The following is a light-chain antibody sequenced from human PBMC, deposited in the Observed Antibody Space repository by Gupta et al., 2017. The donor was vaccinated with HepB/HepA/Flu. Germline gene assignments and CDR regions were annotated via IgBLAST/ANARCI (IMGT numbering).Light chain of an antibody. J-gene: IGLJ3*02. CDR3: AAWDDSLNGRV. CDR2: SNN. CDR1: RSNIGSNT. Sequence: QSVLPKPPPASGPPGQRVTISCSGSRSNIGSNTINWYQQLPGTAPKLLIYSNNQRPSGVPDRFSGSKSGTSASLAISGLQSEDEADYYCAAWDDSLNGRVFGGGTKLTVL. V-gene: IGLV1-44*01.